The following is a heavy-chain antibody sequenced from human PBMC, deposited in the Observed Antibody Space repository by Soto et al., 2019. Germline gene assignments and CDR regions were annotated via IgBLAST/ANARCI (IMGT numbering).Heavy chain of an antibody. Sequence: ASVEVSFKVSGYPLTELSMHLVRQAPGKGLEWMGGFDPEDGETIYAQKFQGRVTMTEDTSTDTAYMELSSLRSEDTAVYYCATLPVAWGQTTNDYWGQGTMVTVSS. CDR1: GYPLTELS. V-gene: IGHV1-24*01. J-gene: IGHJ4*02. CDR2: FDPEDGET. D-gene: IGHD6-19*01. CDR3: ATLPVAWGQTTNDY.